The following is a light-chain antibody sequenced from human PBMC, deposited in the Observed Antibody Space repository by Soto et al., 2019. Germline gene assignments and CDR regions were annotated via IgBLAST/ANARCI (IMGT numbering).Light chain of an antibody. CDR3: QQYNTWPPYT. J-gene: IGKJ2*01. CDR2: DTS. V-gene: IGKV3-15*01. Sequence: EVVMTQSPATLSVSPGERATLSCRASRGIGSTLAWYQQKPGQTPRLLIYDTSTRATGVPARFIGSASGTEFTLTITSLQSEDFALYYCQQYNTWPPYTFGPGTKVDIK. CDR1: RGIGST.